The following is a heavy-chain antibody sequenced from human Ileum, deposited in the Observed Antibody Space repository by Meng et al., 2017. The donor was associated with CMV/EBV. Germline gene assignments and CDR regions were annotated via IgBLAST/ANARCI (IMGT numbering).Heavy chain of an antibody. CDR3: ARDNLGGYDYYYGMDV. CDR1: FTVSSYE. Sequence: FTVSSYEMHWVRQAPGKGLEWVAVISYDGSNKYYADSVKGRFTISRDNSKNTLYLQMNSLRAEDTAVYYCARDNLGGYDYYYGMDVWGQGTTVTVSS. D-gene: IGHD5-12*01. V-gene: IGHV3-30-3*01. CDR2: ISYDGSNK. J-gene: IGHJ6*02.